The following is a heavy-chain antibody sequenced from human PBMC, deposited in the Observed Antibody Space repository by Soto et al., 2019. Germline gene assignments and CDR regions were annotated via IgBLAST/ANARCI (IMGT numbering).Heavy chain of an antibody. CDR2: IKSKTDGGTT. Sequence: PGGSLRLSCAASGFTFSNAWMSWVRQAPGKGLEWVGRIKSKTDGGTTDYAAPVKGRFTISRDDSKNTLYLQMNSLKTEDTAVYYCTTDQAYYYDSSEMNWGHGTLVTVSS. V-gene: IGHV3-15*01. J-gene: IGHJ4*01. CDR3: TTDQAYYYDSSEMN. CDR1: GFTFSNAW. D-gene: IGHD3-22*01.